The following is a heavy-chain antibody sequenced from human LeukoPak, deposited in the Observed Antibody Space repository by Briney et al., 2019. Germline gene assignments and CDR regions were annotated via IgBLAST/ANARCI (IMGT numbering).Heavy chain of an antibody. CDR2: INHSGST. D-gene: IGHD6-19*01. CDR1: GGSFSDYY. J-gene: IGHJ4*02. V-gene: IGHV4-34*01. Sequence: SETLSLTCAVYGGSFSDYYWSWIRQPPGKGLEWIGEINHSGSTNYNPSLKSRVTISVDTSKNQFSLKLSSVTAADTAVYYCARGRDAGYSSGWCDYWGQGTLVTVSS. CDR3: ARGRDAGYSSGWCDY.